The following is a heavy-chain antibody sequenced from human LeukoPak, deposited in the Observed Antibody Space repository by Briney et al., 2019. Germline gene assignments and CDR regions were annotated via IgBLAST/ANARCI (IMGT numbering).Heavy chain of an antibody. D-gene: IGHD6-19*01. J-gene: IGHJ6*02. CDR3: GRWSGGSAWLYHYGMDV. V-gene: IGHV1-2*02. Sequence: GASVKVSCKASGYTFTGYYMHWVRQAPGQGLEWMGWINPNSGGTNYAQKFQGRVTMTRDTSISTAYMELSRLRSDDTAVYYCGRWSGGSAWLYHYGMDVWGQGTMVTVSS. CDR1: GYTFTGYY. CDR2: INPNSGGT.